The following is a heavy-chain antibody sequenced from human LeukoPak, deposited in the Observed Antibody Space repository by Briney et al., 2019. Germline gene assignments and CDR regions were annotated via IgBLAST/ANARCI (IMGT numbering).Heavy chain of an antibody. J-gene: IGHJ4*02. CDR2: ISAYNGNT. CDR1: GYTFTSYG. V-gene: IGHV1-18*01. CDR3: ARGGDIVVVPAAPRRGGFDY. Sequence: ASAKVSCKASGYTFTSYGISWVRQAPGQGLEWMGWISAYNGNTNYAQKLQGRVTMTTDTSTSTAYMELRSLRSDDTAVYYCARGGDIVVVPAAPRRGGFDYWGQGTLVTVSS. D-gene: IGHD2-2*01.